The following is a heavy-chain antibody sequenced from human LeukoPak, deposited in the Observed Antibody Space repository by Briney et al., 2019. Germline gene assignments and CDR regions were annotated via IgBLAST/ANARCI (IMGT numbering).Heavy chain of an antibody. V-gene: IGHV4-39*07. CDR2: IYYSGST. J-gene: IGHJ4*02. CDR1: GGSISSSSYY. CDR3: ASGYYYDSSPYYFDY. D-gene: IGHD3-22*01. Sequence: PSETLSLTCTVSGGSISSSSYYWGWIRQPPGKGLEWIGSIYYSGSTYYNPSLKSRVTISVDTSKNQFSLKLSSVTAADTAVYYCASGYYYDSSPYYFDYWGQGTLVTVSS.